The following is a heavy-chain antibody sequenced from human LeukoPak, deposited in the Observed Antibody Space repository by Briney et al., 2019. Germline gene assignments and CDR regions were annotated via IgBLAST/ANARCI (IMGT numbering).Heavy chain of an antibody. Sequence: SETLSLTCTVSGGSITGYYWSWIRQPPGEGLEWIGNIYYSGSTNYNPSLKSRVTISLDTSKNQFSLKLYSVTAADTAVYYCARHKLASWFDPWGQGTLVTVSS. CDR1: GGSITGYY. V-gene: IGHV4-59*08. CDR2: IYYSGST. D-gene: IGHD2-21*01. CDR3: ARHKLASWFDP. J-gene: IGHJ5*02.